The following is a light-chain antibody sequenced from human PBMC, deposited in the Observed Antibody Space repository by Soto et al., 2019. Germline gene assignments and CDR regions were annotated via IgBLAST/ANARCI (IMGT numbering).Light chain of an antibody. CDR3: QQYNSYSPLT. CDR2: KAS. V-gene: IGKV1-5*03. CDR1: QRISSW. Sequence: DIQMTQSPSTLSASVGDRVATTCRASQRISSWLAWYQQKPGKAPKLLIYKASTLQSGVPSRFSGSGSGTEFTLTISSLQPDDFATYYCQQYNSYSPLTFGGGTKVDIK. J-gene: IGKJ4*01.